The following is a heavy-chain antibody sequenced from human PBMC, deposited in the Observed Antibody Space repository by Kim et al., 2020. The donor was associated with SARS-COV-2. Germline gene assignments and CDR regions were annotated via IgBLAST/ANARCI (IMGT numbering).Heavy chain of an antibody. J-gene: IGHJ5*02. D-gene: IGHD3-22*01. CDR3: AKDRSTRVGYYASSGLIPFDP. CDR2: TSYDANNK. CDR1: GFTFNSYG. V-gene: IGHV3-30*18. Sequence: GGSLRLSCAASGFTFNSYGMHWVRQAPGKGLEWVAFTSYDANNKYYIDSVKGRFTISRDNSKNTLYLQMDSLRVEDTAVYYCAKDRSTRVGYYASSGLIPFDPWGQGILVTVSS.